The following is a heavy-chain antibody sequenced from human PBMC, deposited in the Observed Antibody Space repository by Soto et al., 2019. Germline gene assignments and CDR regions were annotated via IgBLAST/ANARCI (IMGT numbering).Heavy chain of an antibody. Sequence: PSETLSLTCTVSGGSISSSSYYWGWIRQPPGKVLELIGSIYYSGSTYYNPSLKSRVTISVDTSKNQFPLKLSSVTAEDTAVYYCARRRDGYNFPLDYWGRGTLVTVSS. CDR3: ARRRDGYNFPLDY. CDR1: GGSISSSSYY. J-gene: IGHJ4*02. D-gene: IGHD5-12*01. CDR2: IYYSGST. V-gene: IGHV4-39*01.